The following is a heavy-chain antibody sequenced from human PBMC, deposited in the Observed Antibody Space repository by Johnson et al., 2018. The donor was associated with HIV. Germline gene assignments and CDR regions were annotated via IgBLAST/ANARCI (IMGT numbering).Heavy chain of an antibody. J-gene: IGHJ3*02. D-gene: IGHD3-16*01. Sequence: VQLVESGGGVVQPGGSLRLSCAASGFTFDDYGMSWVRQAPGKGLEWVSIIYTGGTTYYADSVKGRFTISRDNSKNTVYLQMNSLRAEDTAVYYCARDGGSKGKGAFDMWG. V-gene: IGHV3-66*02. CDR3: ARDGGSKGKGAFDM. CDR2: IYTGGTT. CDR1: GFTFDDYG.